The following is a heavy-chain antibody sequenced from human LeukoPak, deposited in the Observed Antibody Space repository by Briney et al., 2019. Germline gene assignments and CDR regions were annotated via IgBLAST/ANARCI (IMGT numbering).Heavy chain of an antibody. CDR1: GFTFSGHA. CDR3: ARFSGGWYAGYDY. J-gene: IGHJ4*02. CDR2: ISGSGGTT. V-gene: IGHV3-23*01. Sequence: GGSLRLSCAASGFTFSGHAVSWVRLAPGKGLERVSAISGSGGTTYYADPVKGRFTFSRDNSKNTLYLQMNSLRAEDTAVYYCARFSGGWYAGYDYWGQGTLVTVSS. D-gene: IGHD6-13*01.